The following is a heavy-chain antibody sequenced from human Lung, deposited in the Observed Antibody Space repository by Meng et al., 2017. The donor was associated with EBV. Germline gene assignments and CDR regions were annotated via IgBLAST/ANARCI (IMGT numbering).Heavy chain of an antibody. Sequence: LPESGPGLLKPSGTLSLPCAVSGGSISSSNWGSWVRQPPGKGLEWIGEIHHSGSTNYNPSLKSRVTISVDKSKNQFSLKLSSVTAADTAVYYCARGKLSGYRYFDYWGQGTLVTVSS. D-gene: IGHD3-3*01. CDR3: ARGKLSGYRYFDY. CDR1: GGSISSSNW. J-gene: IGHJ4*02. CDR2: IHHSGST. V-gene: IGHV4-4*02.